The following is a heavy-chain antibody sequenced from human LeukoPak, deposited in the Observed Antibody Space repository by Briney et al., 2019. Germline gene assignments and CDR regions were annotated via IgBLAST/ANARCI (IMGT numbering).Heavy chain of an antibody. J-gene: IGHJ5*02. CDR1: GSIFTTYW. D-gene: IGHD5-12*01. CDR3: AKHGSGYEPDH. V-gene: IGHV5-51*01. CDR2: IYPGDSAT. Sequence: GASLQISCKASGSIFTTYWIGWVRQLPGRGLEWMGTIYPGDSATRYSPSFQGQVTFSADKSINTAYLQWSSLKASDTAMYYCAKHGSGYEPDHWGQGTLVTVSS.